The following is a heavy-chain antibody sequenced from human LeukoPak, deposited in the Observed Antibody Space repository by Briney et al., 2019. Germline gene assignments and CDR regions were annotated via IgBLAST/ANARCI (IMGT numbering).Heavy chain of an antibody. V-gene: IGHV1-2*02. Sequence: ASVKVSCKASGYTFTSYGISWVRQAPGQGLEWMGWINPNTGGTNYAQNFQGRVTMTRDTSISTAYMELSRLRSDDTAVYYCARPSYQLRYNWFDPWGQGTLVTVSS. CDR3: ARPSYQLRYNWFDP. CDR1: GYTFTSYG. D-gene: IGHD2-2*01. J-gene: IGHJ5*02. CDR2: INPNTGGT.